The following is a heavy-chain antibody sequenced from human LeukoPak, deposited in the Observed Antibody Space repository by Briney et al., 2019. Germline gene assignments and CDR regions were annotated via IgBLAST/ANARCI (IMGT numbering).Heavy chain of an antibody. Sequence: GGSLRLSCAASGFTLSSYAMHWVRQAPGKGLEWVAVISYDGSNKYYADSVKGRFTISRDNSKNTLYLQLNSLRDEDTAVYYCARAEEGLAGDFYYRGQGNLVTVS. CDR2: ISYDGSNK. J-gene: IGHJ4*02. CDR1: GFTLSSYA. D-gene: IGHD6-19*01. CDR3: ARAEEGLAGDFYY. V-gene: IGHV3-30-3*01.